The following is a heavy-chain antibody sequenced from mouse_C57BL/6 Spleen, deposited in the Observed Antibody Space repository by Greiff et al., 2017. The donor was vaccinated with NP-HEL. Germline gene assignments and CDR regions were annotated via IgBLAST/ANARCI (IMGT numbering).Heavy chain of an antibody. V-gene: IGHV10-1*01. CDR2: IRSKSNNYAT. CDR1: GFSFNTYA. CDR3: VRHREIYYGNYGYFDV. D-gene: IGHD2-1*01. Sequence: EVQLVESGGGLVQPKGSLKLSCAASGFSFNTYAMNWVRQAPGKGLEWVARIRSKSNNYATYYADSVKDRFTISRDDSESMLYLQMNNLKTEDTAMYYCVRHREIYYGNYGYFDVWGTGTTVTVSS. J-gene: IGHJ1*03.